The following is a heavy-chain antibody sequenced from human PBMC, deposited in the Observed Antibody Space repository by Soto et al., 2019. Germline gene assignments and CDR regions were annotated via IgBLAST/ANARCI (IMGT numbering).Heavy chain of an antibody. CDR1: GFTFSSYA. Sequence: GGSLRLSCAASGFTFSSYAMSWVRQAPGKGLEWVSGISASGGSTSYADSVKGRFTISRDNFKNTLYVQMNSLRGEDTAVYYCAKDRRAAAATGGMDVWGQGTTVTVSS. CDR2: ISASGGST. D-gene: IGHD6-13*01. J-gene: IGHJ6*02. CDR3: AKDRRAAAATGGMDV. V-gene: IGHV3-23*01.